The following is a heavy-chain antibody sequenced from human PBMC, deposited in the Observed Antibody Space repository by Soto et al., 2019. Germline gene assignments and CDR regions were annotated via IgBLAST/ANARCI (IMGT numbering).Heavy chain of an antibody. Sequence: QLQLQESGPGLVKPSETLSLTCTVSGGSISSSSYYWGWIRQPPGKGLEWIGSIYYSGSTYYNPSLKSRVTTSVDTSKNQFSLKLSSVTAADTAVYYCARQGPGGWFDPWGQGTLVTVSS. J-gene: IGHJ5*02. CDR1: GGSISSSSYY. CDR3: ARQGPGGWFDP. CDR2: IYYSGST. V-gene: IGHV4-39*01. D-gene: IGHD3-16*01.